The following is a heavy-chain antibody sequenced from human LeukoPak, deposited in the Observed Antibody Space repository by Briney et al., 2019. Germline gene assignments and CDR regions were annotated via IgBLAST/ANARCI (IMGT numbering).Heavy chain of an antibody. CDR3: ARGYNTRWYSARMDV. Sequence: PGGSLRLSCAASGFTFSSYEMNWVRQAPGKGLEWISYIGGSGSTIYYADPVKGRFTIFRDNAKNTVVLQMKSLRAEDTAVYYCARGYNTRWYSARMDVWGKGTTVTVSS. V-gene: IGHV3-48*03. J-gene: IGHJ6*04. CDR2: IGGSGSTI. CDR1: GFTFSSYE. D-gene: IGHD6-13*01.